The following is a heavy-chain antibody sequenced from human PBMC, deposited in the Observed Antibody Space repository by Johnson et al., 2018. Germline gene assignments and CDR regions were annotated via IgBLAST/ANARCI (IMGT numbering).Heavy chain of an antibody. CDR1: GFTFSGSA. D-gene: IGHD6-6*01. CDR2: IRSKANSYAT. J-gene: IGHJ6*02. Sequence: VQLQESGGGLVQPGGSLKLSCAASGFTFSGSAMHWVRQASGKGLEWVGRIRSKANSYATAYAASVKGRFTISRDDSKNTAYLQMNSLKTEDTAGYYCTSVSSASSVLTHYYYYGMDGWGQGTTVTVSS. CDR3: TSVSSASSVLTHYYYYGMDG. V-gene: IGHV3-73*02.